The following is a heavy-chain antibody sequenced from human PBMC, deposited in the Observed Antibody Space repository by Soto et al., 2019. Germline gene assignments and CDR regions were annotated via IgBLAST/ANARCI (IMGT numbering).Heavy chain of an antibody. CDR1: GGSISSSSYY. Sequence: QLQLQESGPGLVKPSETLSLTCTVSGGSISSSSYYWGWIRQPPGKGLEWIGSIYYSGSTYYNPSIKSRVTISVDTSKNQFSLKLSSVTAADTAVYYCARGIVVVTAPDYWGQGTLVTVSS. J-gene: IGHJ4*02. CDR2: IYYSGST. D-gene: IGHD3-22*01. CDR3: ARGIVVVTAPDY. V-gene: IGHV4-39*01.